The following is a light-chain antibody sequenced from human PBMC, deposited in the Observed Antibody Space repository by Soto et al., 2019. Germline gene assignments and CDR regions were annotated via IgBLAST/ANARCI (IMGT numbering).Light chain of an antibody. J-gene: IGLJ1*01. Sequence: QSVLTQPPSASGTPGQIVAISCSGSSSNIGSNTATWYQQLPGTAPKLLIYSTSQRSSGVPGRFSGSKSGASASLSISGLQSEDEADYYCAAWDDRLDVYVFGTGTKV. V-gene: IGLV1-44*01. CDR3: AAWDDRLDVYV. CDR1: SSNIGSNT. CDR2: STS.